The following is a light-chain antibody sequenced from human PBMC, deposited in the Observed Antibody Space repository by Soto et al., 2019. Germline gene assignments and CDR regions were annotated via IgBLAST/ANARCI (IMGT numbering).Light chain of an antibody. CDR3: QQYNSYSPGT. CDR1: QSISSW. J-gene: IGKJ1*01. Sequence: DIQITQSPSTLSASVGDRVTITCRASQSISSWLAWYQQKPGKATKLLIYDASSLESGVLSRFSGSGSGTEFTFTISSLQRDDFTTYYCQQYNSYSPGTFGQGTKVDSK. V-gene: IGKV1-5*01. CDR2: DAS.